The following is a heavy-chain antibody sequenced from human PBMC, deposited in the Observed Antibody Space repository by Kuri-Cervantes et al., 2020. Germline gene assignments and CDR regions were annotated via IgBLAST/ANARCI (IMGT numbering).Heavy chain of an antibody. J-gene: IGHJ6*02. CDR2: ISRSGSTI. Sequence: GGSLRLSCAASGFTFSDYYMSWIRQAPGKGLEWVSYISRSGSTIYYADSVKGRFTISRDNAKNSLYLQMNSLRAEDTAVYYWAREIMVGWLQHTYGMDVWGQGTLVTAFS. V-gene: IGHV3-11*01. D-gene: IGHD5-24*01. CDR1: GFTFSDYY. CDR3: AREIMVGWLQHTYGMDV.